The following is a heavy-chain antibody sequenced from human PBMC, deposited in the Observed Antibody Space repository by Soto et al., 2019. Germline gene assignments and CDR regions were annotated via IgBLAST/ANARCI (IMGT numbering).Heavy chain of an antibody. CDR2: LSGSGGST. D-gene: IGHD3-9*01. V-gene: IGHV3-23*01. CDR3: AISTYYDIWTGSRQYSWFDP. CDR1: GFTFSSYD. Sequence: EVQLLESGGGLVQPGGSLRLSCAASGFTFSSYDMSWVRQAPGKGLEWVAALSGSGGSTYYADSVKGRFTISRDNSKNTLYQQMDRLRAEDTAVYYFAISTYYDIWTGSRQYSWFDPWGQVTLVTVSS. J-gene: IGHJ5*02.